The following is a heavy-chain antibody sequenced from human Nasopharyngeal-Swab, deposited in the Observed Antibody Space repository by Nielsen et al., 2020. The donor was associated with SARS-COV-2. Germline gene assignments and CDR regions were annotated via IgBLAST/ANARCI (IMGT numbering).Heavy chain of an antibody. Sequence: GGSLRLSCKASGYRFTSYWIAWVRQVPGKDLEWMGIIFPGDSDTRYSPSFRGQVTISADKSITTAYLQWSSLKASDTAMYYCARQSYCSSTSCYGLDYYYYMDVWGKGTTVTVSS. CDR3: ARQSYCSSTSCYGLDYYYYMDV. CDR2: IFPGDSDT. CDR1: GYRFTSYW. J-gene: IGHJ6*03. D-gene: IGHD2-2*01. V-gene: IGHV5-51*01.